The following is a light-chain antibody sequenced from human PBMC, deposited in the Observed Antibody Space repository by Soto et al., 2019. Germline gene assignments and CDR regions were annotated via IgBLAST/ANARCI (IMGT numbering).Light chain of an antibody. CDR1: SSDVGGDNF. CDR2: EVT. CDR3: RPSSGTNNYV. Sequence: QSALTQPPSASGSPGQSVTISCTGTSSDVGGDNFVSWYQQHPGKAPKLIIYEVTKRPSGVTDRFPGPKSGNTASLTVSGLQAEDEANYYSRPSSGTNNYVFGTGTKVTVL. V-gene: IGLV2-8*01. J-gene: IGLJ1*01.